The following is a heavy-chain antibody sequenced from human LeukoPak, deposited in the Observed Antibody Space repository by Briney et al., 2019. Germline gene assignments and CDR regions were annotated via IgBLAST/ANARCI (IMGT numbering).Heavy chain of an antibody. CDR3: ALRGLHYYYYGMDV. V-gene: IGHV4-59*01. CDR1: GGSISSYY. D-gene: IGHD4-17*01. Sequence: SETLSLTCTVSGGSISSYYWSWIRQPPGKGLEWIGYIYYSGSTNYNPSLKSRVTISVDTSKNQFSLKLSSVTAADTAVYYCALRGLHYYYYGMDVWGQGTTVTVSS. CDR2: IYYSGST. J-gene: IGHJ6*02.